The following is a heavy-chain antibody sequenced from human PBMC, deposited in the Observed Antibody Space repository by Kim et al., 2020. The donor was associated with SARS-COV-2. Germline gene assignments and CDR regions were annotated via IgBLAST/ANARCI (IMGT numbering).Heavy chain of an antibody. J-gene: IGHJ6*02. V-gene: IGHV4-59*01. Sequence: SETLSLTCTVSGGSISSYYWSWIRQPPGKGLEWIGYIYYSGSTNYNPSLKSRVTISVDTSKNQFSLKLSSVTAADTAVYYCARFSMWLVPGYYGMDVWGQGTTVTVSS. D-gene: IGHD6-19*01. CDR1: GGSISSYY. CDR3: ARFSMWLVPGYYGMDV. CDR2: IYYSGST.